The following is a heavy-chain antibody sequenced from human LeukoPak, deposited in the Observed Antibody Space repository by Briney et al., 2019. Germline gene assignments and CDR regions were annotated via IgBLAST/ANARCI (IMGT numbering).Heavy chain of an antibody. V-gene: IGHV4-61*08. Sequence: PSQALSLTCTVSGDSISSGDYYWSWIRQPPGKGLEWIGYIYYSGTTNYNPSLKSRVTISVDTSKNQFSLKLTSVTAADTAVYYCARSLNWGATFDYWGQGTLVTVSS. CDR1: GDSISSGDYY. CDR3: ARSLNWGATFDY. J-gene: IGHJ4*02. CDR2: IYYSGTT. D-gene: IGHD7-27*01.